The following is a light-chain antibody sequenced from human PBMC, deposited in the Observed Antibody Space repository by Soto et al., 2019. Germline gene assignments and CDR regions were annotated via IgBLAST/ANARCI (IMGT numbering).Light chain of an antibody. Sequence: EIVLTQSPATLSLSPGERATLSCRASESIYSYLAWYQQKPGQAPRLLIYDASKRATGIPARFSGSGSRTDFTLTISSLEPEDFAVFYCQQRSKGITFGQGTRLEI. V-gene: IGKV3-11*01. CDR1: ESIYSY. CDR2: DAS. J-gene: IGKJ5*01. CDR3: QQRSKGIT.